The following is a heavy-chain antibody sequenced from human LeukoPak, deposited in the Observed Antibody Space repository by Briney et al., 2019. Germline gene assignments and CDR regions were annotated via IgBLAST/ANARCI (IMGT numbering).Heavy chain of an antibody. CDR1: GGSFSGYY. Sequence: PSETLSLTCAVYGGSFSGYYWSWIRQHPGKGLEWIGYIYYSGSTYYNPSLKSRVTISVDTSKNQFSLKLSSVTAADTAVYYCARAATTVVTRWFDPWGQGTLVTVSS. V-gene: IGHV4-31*11. J-gene: IGHJ5*02. D-gene: IGHD4-23*01. CDR2: IYYSGST. CDR3: ARAATTVVTRWFDP.